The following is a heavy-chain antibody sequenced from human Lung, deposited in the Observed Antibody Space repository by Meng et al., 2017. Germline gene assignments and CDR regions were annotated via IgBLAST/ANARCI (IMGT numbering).Heavy chain of an antibody. CDR1: DGSFTDSY. CDR3: ARGPTTMAHDFDY. CDR2: INHSGST. J-gene: IGHJ4*02. V-gene: IGHV4-34*01. D-gene: IGHD4-11*01. Sequence: VSLEHVGSRLLNHPATLALPFVVSDGSFTDSYWSFIRQPPGKGLEGIGEINHSGSTNYNPSLESRATISVDTSQNNLSLKLSSVTAADSAVYYCARGPTTMAHDFDYWGQGTLVTVSS.